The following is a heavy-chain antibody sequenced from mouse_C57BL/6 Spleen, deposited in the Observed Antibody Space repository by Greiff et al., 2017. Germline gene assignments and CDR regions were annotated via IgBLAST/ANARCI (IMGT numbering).Heavy chain of an antibody. CDR1: GFTFSSYA. Sequence: EVQGVESGGGLVKPGGSLKLSCAASGFTFSSYAMSWVRQTPEKRLEWVATISDGGSYTYYPDNVKGRFTISRDNAKNNLYLQMSHLKSEDTAMYCWARGSVGDYWGQGTTLTVSS. CDR2: ISDGGSYT. CDR3: ARGSVGDY. J-gene: IGHJ2*01. V-gene: IGHV5-4*01.